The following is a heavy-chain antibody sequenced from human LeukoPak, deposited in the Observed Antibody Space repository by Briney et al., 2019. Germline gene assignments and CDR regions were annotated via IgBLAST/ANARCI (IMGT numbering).Heavy chain of an antibody. V-gene: IGHV4-39*07. Sequence: SETLSLTCTVSGGSISSSSYYWGWIRQPPGKGLEWIGSIYYSGSTYYNPSLKSRVTISVDTSKNQFSLKLSSVTAADTAVYYCARGAAAGTEFDYWGQGTLVTVSS. CDR1: GGSISSSSYY. CDR2: IYYSGST. D-gene: IGHD6-13*01. J-gene: IGHJ4*02. CDR3: ARGAAAGTEFDY.